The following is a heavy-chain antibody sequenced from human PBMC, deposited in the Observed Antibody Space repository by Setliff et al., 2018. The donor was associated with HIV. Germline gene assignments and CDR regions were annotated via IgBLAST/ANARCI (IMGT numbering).Heavy chain of an antibody. CDR2: IYYSGST. CDR3: ARGGCSSTSCYNYYYYGMDV. CDR1: GGSVSSGSYY. J-gene: IGHJ6*02. V-gene: IGHV4-61*01. D-gene: IGHD2-2*01. Sequence: SETLSLTCTVSGGSVSSGSYYWSWIRQPPGKGLEWIGYIYYSGSTKHNPSLKSRVTISVDTSKNQFSLKLSSVTAADTAVYYCARGGCSSTSCYNYYYYGMDVWGQGTTVTVSS.